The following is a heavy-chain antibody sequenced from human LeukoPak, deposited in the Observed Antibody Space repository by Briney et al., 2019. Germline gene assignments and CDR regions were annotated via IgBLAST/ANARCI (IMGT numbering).Heavy chain of an antibody. D-gene: IGHD3-10*01. Sequence: SVKVSCKASGGTFSSYAISWVRQAPGQGLEWMGGIIPIFGTANYAQKFQGRVTITADKTTSTAYMELSSLRSEDTAVYYCASSSHMVRGVIIMWYFDYWGQGTLVTVSS. CDR2: IIPIFGTA. CDR1: GGTFSSYA. CDR3: ASSSHMVRGVIIMWYFDY. J-gene: IGHJ4*02. V-gene: IGHV1-69*06.